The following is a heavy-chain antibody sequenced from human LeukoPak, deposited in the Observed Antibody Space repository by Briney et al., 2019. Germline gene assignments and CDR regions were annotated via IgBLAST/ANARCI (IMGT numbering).Heavy chain of an antibody. V-gene: IGHV1-18*01. CDR1: GYTFTSYG. Sequence: ASVKVSCKASGYTFTSYGISWVRQAPGQGLEWMGWISAYNGNTNYAQKLQGRVTMTTDTSTSTAYMELRSLRSDDTAVYYCATDRLGYCSSTSCYFDYWGQGTLVTVSS. J-gene: IGHJ4*02. CDR3: ATDRLGYCSSTSCYFDY. CDR2: ISAYNGNT. D-gene: IGHD2-2*01.